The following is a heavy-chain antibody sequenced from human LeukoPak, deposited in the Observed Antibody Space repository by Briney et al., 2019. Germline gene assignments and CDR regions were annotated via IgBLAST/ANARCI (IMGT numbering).Heavy chain of an antibody. J-gene: IGHJ6*02. Sequence: SVKVSCNASGFTFTSSAVQWVRHARGQRLEWIGWIVVGSGNTNYAQKFQERVTITRDMSTSTAYMELSSLRSEDTAVYYCAAEGHDYSNYQTLYGMDVWGQGTTVTVSS. CDR3: AAEGHDYSNYQTLYGMDV. V-gene: IGHV1-58*01. D-gene: IGHD4-11*01. CDR2: IVVGSGNT. CDR1: GFTFTSSA.